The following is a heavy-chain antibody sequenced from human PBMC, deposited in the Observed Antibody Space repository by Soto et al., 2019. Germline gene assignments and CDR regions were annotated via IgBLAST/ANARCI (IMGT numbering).Heavy chain of an antibody. CDR3: ARATSPLYSFDY. V-gene: IGHV5-51*01. CDR2: IYPGDSDT. CDR1: GYIFSTNW. D-gene: IGHD2-2*01. J-gene: IGHJ4*02. Sequence: PGESLKISCKASGYIFSTNWIAWFRHVPGKGLEWMGIIYPGDSDTRYSPSFQGQVTISVDKSISTAYLQWSSLKASDTAMYYCARATSPLYSFDYWGQGAQVTVSA.